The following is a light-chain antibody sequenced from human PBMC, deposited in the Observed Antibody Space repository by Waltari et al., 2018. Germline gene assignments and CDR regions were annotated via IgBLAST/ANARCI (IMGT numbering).Light chain of an antibody. V-gene: IGKV2-28*01. CDR2: LGS. CDR1: QSLLYSNGNNY. Sequence: DIVMTQSPVFLPVPPGEPASFSCRSSQSLLYSNGNNYLDWYLQKPGQSPQLLIYLGSSRASGVPDRFSGSGSGTEFTLKISRVEAEDVGVYYCMQGLQLPTFGQGTRLEIK. J-gene: IGKJ5*01. CDR3: MQGLQLPT.